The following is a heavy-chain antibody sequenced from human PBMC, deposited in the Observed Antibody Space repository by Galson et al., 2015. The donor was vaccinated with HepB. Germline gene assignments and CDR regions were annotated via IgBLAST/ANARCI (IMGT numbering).Heavy chain of an antibody. Sequence: SCKASGYTFTSYGISWVRQAPGQGLEWMGWISAYNGNTNYAQKLQGRVTMTTDTSTSTAYMELRSLRSDDTAAYYCARDVEDIVVVPAAIEPQVGFDPWGQGTLVTVSS. J-gene: IGHJ5*02. CDR1: GYTFTSYG. CDR2: ISAYNGNT. CDR3: ARDVEDIVVVPAAIEPQVGFDP. V-gene: IGHV1-18*01. D-gene: IGHD2-2*02.